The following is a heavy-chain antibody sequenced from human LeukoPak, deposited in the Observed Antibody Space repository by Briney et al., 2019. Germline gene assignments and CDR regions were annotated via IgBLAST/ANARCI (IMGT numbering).Heavy chain of an antibody. V-gene: IGHV4-30-2*01. CDR3: ARVRYSSRPSDY. Sequence: PLETLSLTCTVSGGSISSGGYYWGWIRQPPGKGLEWIGYIYHSGSTYYNPSLKSRVTISVDRSKNQFSLKLSSVTAADTAVYYCARVRYSSRPSDYWGQGTLVTVSS. CDR2: IYHSGST. J-gene: IGHJ4*02. CDR1: GGSISSGGYY. D-gene: IGHD6-13*01.